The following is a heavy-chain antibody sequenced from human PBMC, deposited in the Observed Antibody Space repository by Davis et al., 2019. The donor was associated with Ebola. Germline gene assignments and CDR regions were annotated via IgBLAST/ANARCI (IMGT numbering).Heavy chain of an antibody. D-gene: IGHD1-26*01. Sequence: ASVKVSCKVSGYTLTELSMHWVRQAPGKGLEWMGGFDPEDGETIYAQKFQGRVTMTEDTSTDTAYMELRSLRSDDTAVYYCARGGSYLDDAFDIWGQGTMVTVSS. CDR2: FDPEDGET. CDR3: ARGGSYLDDAFDI. V-gene: IGHV1-24*01. CDR1: GYTLTELS. J-gene: IGHJ3*02.